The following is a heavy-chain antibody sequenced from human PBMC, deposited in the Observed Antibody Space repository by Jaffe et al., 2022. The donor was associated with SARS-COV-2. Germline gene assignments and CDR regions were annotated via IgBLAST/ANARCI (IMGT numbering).Heavy chain of an antibody. V-gene: IGHV3-73*01. Sequence: EVQLVESGGGLVQPGGSLKLSCAASGFTFSGSAMHWVRQASGKGLEWVGRIRSKANSYATAYAASVKGRFTISRDDSKNTAYLQMNSLKTEDTAVYYCTRRGRGGNPNHFDYWGQGTLVTVSS. D-gene: IGHD2-15*01. J-gene: IGHJ4*02. CDR3: TRRGRGGNPNHFDY. CDR1: GFTFSGSA. CDR2: IRSKANSYAT.